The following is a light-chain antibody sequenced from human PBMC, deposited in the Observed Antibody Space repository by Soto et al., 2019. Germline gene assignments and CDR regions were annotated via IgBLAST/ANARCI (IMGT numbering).Light chain of an antibody. Sequence: QSVLTQPASVSGSPGQSITISCTGTSSDVGGYNYVSWYQQHPGTAPKLMIYEVSNRPSGLSNRFSGSKSGNTSALTISWLQAEDEADYCCSSYTSSSSLYVFGTGTKLTVL. J-gene: IGLJ1*01. CDR2: EVS. V-gene: IGLV2-14*01. CDR3: SSYTSSSSLYV. CDR1: SSDVGGYNY.